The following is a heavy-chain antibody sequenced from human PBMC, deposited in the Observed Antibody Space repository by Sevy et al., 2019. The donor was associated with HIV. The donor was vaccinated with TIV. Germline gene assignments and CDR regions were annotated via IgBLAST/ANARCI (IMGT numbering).Heavy chain of an antibody. CDR1: GYTFNTYD. V-gene: IGHV1-8*02. CDR3: ARFLSTSYYYYHAMDV. J-gene: IGHJ6*02. D-gene: IGHD2-2*01. CDR2: MNPNSGNT. Sequence: ASVKVSCKASGYTFNTYDINWVRQATGQGLEWMGWMNPNSGNTGYAQKFQGRVTVTRNTSIETAYMELSSLRSEDTAVYYCARFLSTSYYYYHAMDVWGQGTTVTVSS.